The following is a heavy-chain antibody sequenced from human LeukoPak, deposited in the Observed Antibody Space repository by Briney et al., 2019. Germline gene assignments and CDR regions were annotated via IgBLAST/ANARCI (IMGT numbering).Heavy chain of an antibody. V-gene: IGHV1-69*06. J-gene: IGHJ4*02. CDR1: GGTFSSYA. D-gene: IGHD6-13*01. Sequence: GASVKVSCKASGGTFSSYAISWVRQAPGQGLEWMGGIIPIFGTANYAQKFQGRVTITADKSTGTAYMELSSLRSEDTAVYYCARSDRGQQLANEGDYYFDYWGQGTLVTVSS. CDR3: ARSDRGQQLANEGDYYFDY. CDR2: IIPIFGTA.